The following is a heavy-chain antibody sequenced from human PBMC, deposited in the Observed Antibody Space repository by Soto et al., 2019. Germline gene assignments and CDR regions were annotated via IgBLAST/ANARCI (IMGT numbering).Heavy chain of an antibody. CDR2: ISGRGDDT. CDR1: GFPFRSYG. D-gene: IGHD6-13*01. J-gene: IGHJ4*02. V-gene: IGHV3-23*01. CDR3: ARILYSSTWFYSEPVDY. Sequence: KLLESGGGLAQPGGSLRLSCAASGFPFRSYGMSWVRQAPGKGLEWVSAISGRGDDTYYSDSVKGRFTISRDNSKNTLYLQRNSLRAEDTAEYFCARILYSSTWFYSEPVDYWGQGNVVAVSS.